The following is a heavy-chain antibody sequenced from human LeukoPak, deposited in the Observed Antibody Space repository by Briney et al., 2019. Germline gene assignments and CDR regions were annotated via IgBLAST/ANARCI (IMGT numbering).Heavy chain of an antibody. D-gene: IGHD2-15*01. V-gene: IGHV3-21*01. Sequence: PGGSLRLSCAASGITFSGYSMNWVRQASGKGLEWVSSISSSGSYIHYADSVKGRFTISRDNAENSLYLQMDSLRAEDTAVYYCAREPGSGFDYWGQGTLVTVSS. CDR2: ISSSGSYI. CDR3: AREPGSGFDY. CDR1: GITFSGYS. J-gene: IGHJ4*02.